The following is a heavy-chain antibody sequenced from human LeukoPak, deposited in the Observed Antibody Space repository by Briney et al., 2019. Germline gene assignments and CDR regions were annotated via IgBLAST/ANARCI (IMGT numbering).Heavy chain of an antibody. CDR3: ARDHSENYDFWSGYYLGYYYGMDV. CDR2: ISYDGSNK. CDR1: GFTFSSSA. J-gene: IGHJ6*02. V-gene: IGHV3-30-3*01. D-gene: IGHD3-3*01. Sequence: GGSLRLSCAASGFTFSSSAMHWVRQTPGKGLEWVAVISYDGSNKYYADSVKGRFTISRDNSKNTLYLQMNSLRAEDTAVYYYARDHSENYDFWSGYYLGYYYGMDVWGQGTTVTVSS.